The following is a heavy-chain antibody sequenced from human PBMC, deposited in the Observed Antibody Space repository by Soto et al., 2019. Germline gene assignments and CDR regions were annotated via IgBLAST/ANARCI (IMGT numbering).Heavy chain of an antibody. CDR2: IYHSGST. J-gene: IGHJ5*02. D-gene: IGHD7-27*01. V-gene: IGHV4-30-2*01. CDR1: GGSISSGGYS. Sequence: SETLSLTCAVSGGSISSGGYSWSWIRQPPGKGLEWIGYIYHSGSTYYNPSLKSRVTISVDTSKNQFSLKLSSVTAADTAVYYCARVNWGTPLNNWFDPWGQGTLVTVSS. CDR3: ARVNWGTPLNNWFDP.